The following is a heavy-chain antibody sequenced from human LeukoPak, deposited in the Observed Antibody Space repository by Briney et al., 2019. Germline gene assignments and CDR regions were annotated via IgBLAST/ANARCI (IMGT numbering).Heavy chain of an antibody. CDR3: ARRGRASARGKYSSSWFPYYYYMDV. V-gene: IGHV5-51*01. CDR1: GYSFTSYW. Sequence: GESLKISCKGSGYSFTSYWIGWVRQMPGKGLEWMGIIYSGDSDTRYSPSFQGQVTISADKSISTAYLQWSSLKASDTAMYYCARRGRASARGKYSSSWFPYYYYMDVWGKGTTVTVSS. CDR2: IYSGDSDT. D-gene: IGHD6-13*01. J-gene: IGHJ6*03.